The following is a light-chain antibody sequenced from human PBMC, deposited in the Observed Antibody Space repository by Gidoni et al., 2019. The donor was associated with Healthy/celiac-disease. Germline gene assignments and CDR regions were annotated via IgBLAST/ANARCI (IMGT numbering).Light chain of an antibody. CDR3: QQYGSSPRLT. Sequence: IVFAQSPGTLSLSPGESATLSCRASQSVSSSYLAWYQQKPGQAPRLLIYGASSRATGIPDRFSGSGSGTDFTLTISRLEPEDFAVYYCQQYGSSPRLTFGGGTKVEIK. CDR2: GAS. J-gene: IGKJ4*01. V-gene: IGKV3-20*01. CDR1: QSVSSSY.